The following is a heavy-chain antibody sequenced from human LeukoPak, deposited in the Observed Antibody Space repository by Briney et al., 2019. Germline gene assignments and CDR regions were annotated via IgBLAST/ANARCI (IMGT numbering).Heavy chain of an antibody. D-gene: IGHD3-22*01. CDR1: GDIVSSRTAA. CDR2: TYYRSKWYY. J-gene: IGHJ4*02. V-gene: IGHV6-1*01. CDR3: ARDDRGYYFDY. Sequence: SQTLSLTCAISGDIVSSRTAAWNWIRQSPSRGLEWLGRTYYRSKWYYDYAVPVRSRITINPDTSNNQFSLHLNSMTPEDTAVYYCARDDRGYYFDYWGQGALVTVPS.